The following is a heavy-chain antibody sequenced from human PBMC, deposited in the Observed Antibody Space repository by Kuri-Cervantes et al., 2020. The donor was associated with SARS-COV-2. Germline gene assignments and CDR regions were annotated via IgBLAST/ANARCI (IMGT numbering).Heavy chain of an antibody. CDR3: VRDGDHWNFDY. CDR2: INTDGRST. Sequence: ETLSLTCAVSGFTFSSYWMHWVRQVPGKGLVWVSRINTDGRSTKYADSVKGRFTISRDNAKSTLYLQMITLRAEDTAVYYCVRDGDHWNFDYWGQGTLVTVSS. V-gene: IGHV3-74*03. CDR1: GFTFSSYW. J-gene: IGHJ4*02. D-gene: IGHD1-1*01.